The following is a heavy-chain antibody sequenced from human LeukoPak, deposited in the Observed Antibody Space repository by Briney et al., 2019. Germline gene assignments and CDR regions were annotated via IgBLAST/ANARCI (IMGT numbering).Heavy chain of an antibody. CDR2: IYTSGST. J-gene: IGHJ5*02. D-gene: IGHD6-13*01. V-gene: IGHV4-4*07. CDR3: ARAIAAPPYNWFDP. CDR1: GGSISSYY. Sequence: KSSETLSLTCTVSGGSISSYYWSWIRQPAGKGLEWIGRIYTSGSTNYNPSLKSRVTMSVGTSKNQFSLKLSSVTAADTAVYYCARAIAAPPYNWFDPWGQGTLVTVSS.